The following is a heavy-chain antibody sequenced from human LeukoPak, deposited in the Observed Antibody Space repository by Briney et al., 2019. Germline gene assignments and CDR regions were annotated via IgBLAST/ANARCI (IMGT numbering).Heavy chain of an antibody. D-gene: IGHD2-2*01. Sequence: GGSLRLSCAASGFTVSSNYMSWVRQAPGKGLEWVSVICSGGSTYYADSVKGRFTISRDNSKNTLYLQMNSLRAEDTAVYYCARDRRYCSSTSCYYPYYYGMDVWGQGTTVTVSS. CDR1: GFTVSSNY. CDR2: ICSGGST. V-gene: IGHV3-53*01. CDR3: ARDRRYCSSTSCYYPYYYGMDV. J-gene: IGHJ6*02.